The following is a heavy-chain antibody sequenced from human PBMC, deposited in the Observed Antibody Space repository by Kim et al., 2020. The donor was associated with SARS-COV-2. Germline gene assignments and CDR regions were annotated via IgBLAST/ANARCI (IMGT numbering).Heavy chain of an antibody. CDR1: GGSVSSATYY. V-gene: IGHV4-61*01. J-gene: IGHJ6*02. CDR3: ARDGVAGKGGMDV. CDR2: LYNSGST. Sequence: SETLSLTCTVSGGSVSSATYYWSWIRQTPGKGLEWIGYLYNSGSTNYNPSLKSRVTISVETSKNQFSLQLTSVTAADTAVYYCARDGVAGKGGMDVWGQGTTVTVSS. D-gene: IGHD6-19*01.